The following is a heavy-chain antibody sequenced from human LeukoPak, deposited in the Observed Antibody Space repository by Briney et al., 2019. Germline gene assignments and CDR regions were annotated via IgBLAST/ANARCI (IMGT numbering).Heavy chain of an antibody. V-gene: IGHV1-8*01. Sequence: ASVKVSCKASGYTFTSYDIIWVRQATGQGLEWMGWMNPNSGNTGYAQKFQGRVTMTRNTSISTAYMELSSLRSEDTAVYYCARGRGVRKLGIRWYFDLWGRGTLVTVSS. J-gene: IGHJ2*01. CDR1: GYTFTSYD. CDR3: ARGRGVRKLGIRWYFDL. CDR2: MNPNSGNT. D-gene: IGHD7-27*01.